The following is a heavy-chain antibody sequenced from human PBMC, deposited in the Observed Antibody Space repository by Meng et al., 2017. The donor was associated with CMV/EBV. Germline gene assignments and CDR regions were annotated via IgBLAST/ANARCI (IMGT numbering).Heavy chain of an antibody. Sequence: GSLRLSCTVSGGSISSSSYYWGWIRQPPGKGLEWIGSIYYSGSTYYNPSLKSRVTISVDTSKNQFSLKLSPVTAADTAVYYCARLARRKFSSIAARDTDYWGQGTLVTVSS. V-gene: IGHV4-39*01. J-gene: IGHJ4*02. CDR3: ARLARRKFSSIAARDTDY. D-gene: IGHD6-6*01. CDR2: IYYSGST. CDR1: GGSISSSSYY.